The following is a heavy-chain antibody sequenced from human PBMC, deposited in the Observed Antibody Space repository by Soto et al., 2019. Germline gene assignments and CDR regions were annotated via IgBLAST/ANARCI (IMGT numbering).Heavy chain of an antibody. CDR3: ARHVRSTRKNYYYYMDV. CDR1: GGSISSSSYY. CDR2: IYYSGST. J-gene: IGHJ6*03. Sequence: SETLSLTCTVSGGSISSSSYYWGWIRQPPGKGLEWIGSIYYSGSTYYNPSLKSRVTISVDTSKNQFSLKLSSVTAADTAVYYCARHVRSTRKNYYYYMDVWGKGTTVTVSS. D-gene: IGHD2-2*01. V-gene: IGHV4-39*01.